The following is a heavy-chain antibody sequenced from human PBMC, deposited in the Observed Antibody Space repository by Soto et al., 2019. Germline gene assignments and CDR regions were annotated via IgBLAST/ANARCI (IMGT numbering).Heavy chain of an antibody. Sequence: ASVKVSCKASGYTFTSYDINWVRQATGQGFEWMGWMNPNSGNTGYAQKFQGRVTMTRNTSISTAYMGLSSLRSEDTAVYYCARVYSGYDYYYYYYMDVWGKGTTVTVSS. CDR2: MNPNSGNT. CDR1: GYTFTSYD. J-gene: IGHJ6*03. CDR3: ARVYSGYDYYYYYYMDV. V-gene: IGHV1-8*01. D-gene: IGHD5-12*01.